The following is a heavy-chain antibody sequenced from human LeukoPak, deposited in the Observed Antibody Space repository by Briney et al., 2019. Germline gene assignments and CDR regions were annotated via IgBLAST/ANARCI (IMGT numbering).Heavy chain of an antibody. Sequence: IPSETLSLTCTVSGGSISSYYWSWIRQPAGKGLEWIGRIYTSGSTNYNPSLKSRVTMSVDTPKNQFSLKLSSVTAADTAVYYCARDSRTPRSSDRNFDYWGQGTLVTVSS. CDR2: IYTSGST. V-gene: IGHV4-4*07. J-gene: IGHJ4*02. CDR1: GGSISSYY. D-gene: IGHD3-22*01. CDR3: ARDSRTPRSSDRNFDY.